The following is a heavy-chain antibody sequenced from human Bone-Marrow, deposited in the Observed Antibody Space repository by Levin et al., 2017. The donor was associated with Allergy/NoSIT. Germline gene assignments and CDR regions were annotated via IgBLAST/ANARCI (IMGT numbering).Heavy chain of an antibody. D-gene: IGHD1-14*01. CDR2: IQSRSDGGAT. Sequence: PGGSLRLSCAASGFTFSNAWMSWVRQAPGKGLEWVGHIQSRSDGGATDYAAPVEGRFTISRDDSKTMLYLQMNSLKTEDTAVYYCTTDVGPDRIMPSFFDYWGQGALVTVSS. CDR3: TTDVGPDRIMPSFFDY. CDR1: GFTFSNAW. J-gene: IGHJ4*02. V-gene: IGHV3-15*01.